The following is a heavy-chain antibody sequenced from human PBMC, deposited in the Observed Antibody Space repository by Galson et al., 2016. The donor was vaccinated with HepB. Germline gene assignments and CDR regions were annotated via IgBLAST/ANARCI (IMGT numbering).Heavy chain of an antibody. J-gene: IGHJ2*01. CDR1: GFTFGDYA. CDR2: ITWNSGTI. D-gene: IGHD1-1*01. Sequence: SLRLSCAASGFTFGDYAMHWVRQAPGKGLEWVSGITWNSGTIDYADSVKGRFTISRDNAKNTLYLQMNSLRPEDTALHYCAKDMILTRLQLYWYFDLWGRGTLVTVSS. CDR3: AKDMILTRLQLYWYFDL. V-gene: IGHV3-9*01.